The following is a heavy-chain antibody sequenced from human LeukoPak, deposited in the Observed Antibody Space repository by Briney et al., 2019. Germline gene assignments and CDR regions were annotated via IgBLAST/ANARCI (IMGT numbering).Heavy chain of an antibody. Sequence: QPGGSLRLSSAASGFTFSSYWMSWVRQAPGKGLEWVSGISEGGGSTNYAHSVKGRFIISRDTSKNTVYLQMNSLRVEDTAVYFCEKRGLVIRAVIIIGFHKEAYYFDYWDQGILVTVSS. V-gene: IGHV3-23*01. CDR2: ISEGGGST. CDR1: GFTFSSYW. J-gene: IGHJ4*02. D-gene: IGHD3-10*01. CDR3: EKRGLVIRAVIIIGFHKEAYYFDY.